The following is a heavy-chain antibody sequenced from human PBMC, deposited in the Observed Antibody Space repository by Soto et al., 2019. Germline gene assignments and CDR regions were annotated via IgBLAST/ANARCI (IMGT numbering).Heavy chain of an antibody. J-gene: IGHJ4*02. V-gene: IGHV1-18*01. CDR2: ISASNGNT. CDR1: GYTFSSYG. Sequence: ASVKVSCKASGYTFSSYGISWVRQAPGQGPEWMGWISASNGNTNYAQKFQGRVTMTTDTSSSTAYMELTSLRSDDTAVYYCASDSSLWQWLILHWGQGTLVTVSS. CDR3: ASDSSLWQWLILH. D-gene: IGHD6-19*01.